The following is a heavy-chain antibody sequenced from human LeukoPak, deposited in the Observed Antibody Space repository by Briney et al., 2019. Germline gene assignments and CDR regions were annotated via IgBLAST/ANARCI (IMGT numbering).Heavy chain of an antibody. CDR1: GFTFSSYG. CDR2: IKQDGSEK. CDR3: ARGYSSGHFEY. V-gene: IGHV3-7*01. D-gene: IGHD6-19*01. Sequence: GRSLRLSCAASGFTFSSYGMHWVRQAPGKGLEWVANIKQDGSEKYYVDSVKGRFTISRDNAKNSLYLQMNSLRAEDTAVYYCARGYSSGHFEYWGQGTLVTVSS. J-gene: IGHJ4*02.